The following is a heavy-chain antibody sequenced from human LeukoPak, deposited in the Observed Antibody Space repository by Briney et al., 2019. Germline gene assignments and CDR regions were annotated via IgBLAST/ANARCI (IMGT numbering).Heavy chain of an antibody. J-gene: IGHJ4*02. CDR2: ISGLSNYT. CDR3: ARSIGWYPEV. Sequence: GGSLSLSCAASGFIFSTYTMNWVRQAPGKGLEWVSSISGLSNYTYYGDSVKGRFTISRDNARNSLYLQMNSLRVEDTAVYYCARSIGWYPEVWGQGTLVTVSS. D-gene: IGHD6-19*01. V-gene: IGHV3-21*06. CDR1: GFIFSTYT.